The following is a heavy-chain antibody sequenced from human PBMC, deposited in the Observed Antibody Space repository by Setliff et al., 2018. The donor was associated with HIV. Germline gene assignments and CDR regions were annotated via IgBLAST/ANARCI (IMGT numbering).Heavy chain of an antibody. CDR1: GYTFTGHY. CDR3: ERDAVWGIVGALGSFDI. CDR2: INPNSGGT. J-gene: IGHJ3*02. D-gene: IGHD1-26*01. Sequence: ASVKVSCKASGYTFTGHYMHWVRQAPGQGLEWMGWINPNSGGTNYAQKFQGRVTMTRDTSISTAYMELSRLRSADTAVYYCERDAVWGIVGALGSFDIWGKGTMVTVSS. V-gene: IGHV1-2*02.